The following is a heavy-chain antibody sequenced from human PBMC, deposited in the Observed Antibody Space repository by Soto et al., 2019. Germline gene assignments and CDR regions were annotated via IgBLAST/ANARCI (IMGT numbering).Heavy chain of an antibody. CDR2: IYYSGST. V-gene: IGHV4-39*01. Sequence: LSRPVVDGTLSNLICYRGWISKPQGNGLGWIRTIYYSGSTYYNPSLKSRVTISVDTSKNQFSLKLSSVTAADTAVYYCARHVGGITMVRGVIIIDYYYYGMDVWGQGTTFTVSS. J-gene: IGHJ6*02. CDR3: ARHVGGITMVRGVIIIDYYYYGMDV. CDR1: DGTLSNLICY. D-gene: IGHD3-10*01.